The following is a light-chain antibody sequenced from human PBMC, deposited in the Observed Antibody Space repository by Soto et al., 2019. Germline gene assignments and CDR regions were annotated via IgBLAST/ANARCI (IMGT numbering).Light chain of an antibody. Sequence: SYELTQPPSVSVAPGQTARITCGGDNIGSKSVHWYQQKPGQAPVLVVYNDRDRPSGIPERFSGSNSGNTATLTISRVEAGDEADYYCQLWVSSSHHFYAFGTGTNVTVL. J-gene: IGLJ1*01. CDR2: NDR. CDR1: NIGSKS. V-gene: IGLV3-21*02. CDR3: QLWVSSSHHFYA.